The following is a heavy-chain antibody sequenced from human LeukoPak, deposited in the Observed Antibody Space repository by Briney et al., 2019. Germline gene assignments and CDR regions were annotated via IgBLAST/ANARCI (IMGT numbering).Heavy chain of an antibody. J-gene: IGHJ4*02. Sequence: SVTLSLTCAVYGGSFSGYYWIWLRQPPGKGLEWIGEINHSGSNNYNPSLRSQDTIPVDTSKDQFSLKVTSGTAGDTVVYLCGRYVYYGSGKYYFDYWGQGSLVSVSS. D-gene: IGHD3-10*01. V-gene: IGHV4-34*01. CDR2: INHSGSN. CDR1: GGSFSGYY. CDR3: GRYVYYGSGKYYFDY.